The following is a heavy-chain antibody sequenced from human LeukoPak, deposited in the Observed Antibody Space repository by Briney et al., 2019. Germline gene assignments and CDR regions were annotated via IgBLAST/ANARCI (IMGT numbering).Heavy chain of an antibody. D-gene: IGHD2-15*01. CDR1: GFTFSTYS. J-gene: IGHJ4*02. CDR3: AREAFSDGSSYFFSY. CDR2: ISSRSHI. V-gene: IGHV3-21*01. Sequence: PGGSLRLSCAASGFTFSTYSMNWVRQAPGQGLEWVSSISSRSHIYYADSVKGRFTISRDNAKNSLYLQMNSLRAEDTAVYYCAREAFSDGSSYFFSYWGQGTLVTVSS.